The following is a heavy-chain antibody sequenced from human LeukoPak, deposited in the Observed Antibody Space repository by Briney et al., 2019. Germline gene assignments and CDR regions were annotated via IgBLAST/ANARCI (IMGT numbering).Heavy chain of an antibody. CDR3: ARAARTLFGVFIIAAFDI. Sequence: ASVNVSCKASGGTFSRYGINWVRQAPGQGLEWMGGIIPIFGAANYAQKFQGRVTITADTSTNTAYMELGSLRSEDAAVYYCARAARTLFGVFIIAAFDIWGQGTMVTVSS. J-gene: IGHJ3*02. CDR1: GGTFSRYG. CDR2: IIPIFGAA. D-gene: IGHD3-3*01. V-gene: IGHV1-69*06.